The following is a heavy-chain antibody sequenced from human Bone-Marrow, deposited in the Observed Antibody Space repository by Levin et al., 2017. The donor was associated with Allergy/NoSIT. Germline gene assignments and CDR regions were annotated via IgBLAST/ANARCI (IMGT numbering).Heavy chain of an antibody. CDR2: IYSGGNT. CDR3: AAQTLGIGHS. CDR1: GFTVSNNY. D-gene: IGHD6-13*01. J-gene: IGHJ4*02. Sequence: GESLKISCAASGFTVSNNYMKWVRQAPGKGLEWVSLIYSGGNTYYADSVKGRFTISRDNSKNTLYLQMNSLRAEDTAVYYCAAQTLGIGHSWGQGTLVTVSS. V-gene: IGHV3-53*01.